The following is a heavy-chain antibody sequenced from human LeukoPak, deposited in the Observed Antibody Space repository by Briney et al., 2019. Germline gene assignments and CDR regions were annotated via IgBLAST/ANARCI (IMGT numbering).Heavy chain of an antibody. V-gene: IGHV3-20*01. CDR1: GFTFDDYG. Sequence: PGGSLRLSCAASGFTFDDYGMSWVRQAPGKGLEWVSGINRNGGSTGYADSVKGRFTLSRDNAKNSLYLQMNSLRAEDTALYHCARAIHYGDYLLGMDVWGQGTTVTVSS. CDR2: INRNGGST. D-gene: IGHD4-17*01. J-gene: IGHJ6*02. CDR3: ARAIHYGDYLLGMDV.